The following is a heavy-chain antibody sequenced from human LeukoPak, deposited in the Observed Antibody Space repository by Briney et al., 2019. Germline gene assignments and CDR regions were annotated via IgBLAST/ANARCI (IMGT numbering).Heavy chain of an antibody. J-gene: IGHJ2*01. V-gene: IGHV4-34*01. CDR3: ARLDQLVQNYWYFDL. CDR2: INHSGST. CDR1: GGSFSGYY. D-gene: IGHD2-2*01. Sequence: PSETLSLTCDVYGGSFSGYYWSWIRQTPGEGLEWIGEINHSGSTNYNPSLKSRVTMSLDTAKNQFSLSLSSVTAADTAVYYCARLDQLVQNYWYFDLWGRGTLVTVSS.